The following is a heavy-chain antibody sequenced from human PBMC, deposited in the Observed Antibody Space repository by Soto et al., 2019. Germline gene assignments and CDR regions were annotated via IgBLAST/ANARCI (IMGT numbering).Heavy chain of an antibody. V-gene: IGHV3-21*01. D-gene: IGHD3-16*02. CDR3: ARDRHSTPYYDYIWGSYRYMDY. CDR1: GFTFSSYS. CDR2: ISSSSSYI. Sequence: EVQLVESGGGLVKPGGSLRLSCAASGFTFSSYSMNWVRQAPGKGLEWVSSISSSSSYIYYADSVKGRFTISRDNAKNSLYLQMNSLRAEDTAVYYCARDRHSTPYYDYIWGSYRYMDYWGQGTLVTVSS. J-gene: IGHJ4*02.